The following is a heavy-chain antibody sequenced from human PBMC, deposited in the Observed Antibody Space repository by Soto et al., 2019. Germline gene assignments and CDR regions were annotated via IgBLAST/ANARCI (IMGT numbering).Heavy chain of an antibody. V-gene: IGHV3-9*01. J-gene: IGHJ6*02. D-gene: IGHD6-6*01. CDR1: GFTFDDYA. CDR2: ISWNSGSI. CDR3: AKDRRGVAARPYYYYGMDV. Sequence: GGSLRLSCAASGFTFDDYAMHWVRQAPGKGLEWVSGISWNSGSIGYADSVKGRFTISRDNAKNSLYLQMNSLRAEDTALYYCAKDRRGVAARPYYYYGMDVWGQGNTVTVSS.